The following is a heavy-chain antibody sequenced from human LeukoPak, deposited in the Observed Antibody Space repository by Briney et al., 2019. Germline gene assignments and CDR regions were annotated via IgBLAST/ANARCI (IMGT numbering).Heavy chain of an antibody. CDR2: IYYSGST. D-gene: IGHD2-15*01. Sequence: SETLSLTCTVSGGSVSSGSYYWSWIRQPPGKGLEWIGYIYYSGSTNYNPSLKSRVTISVDTSNNQFSLKLSSVTAANRAVYYLARVAKFEYCSGGSCYGSGNYFDYWGQETLVTSPQ. CDR3: ARVAKFEYCSGGSCYGSGNYFDY. V-gene: IGHV4-61*01. J-gene: IGHJ4*02. CDR1: GGSVSSGSYY.